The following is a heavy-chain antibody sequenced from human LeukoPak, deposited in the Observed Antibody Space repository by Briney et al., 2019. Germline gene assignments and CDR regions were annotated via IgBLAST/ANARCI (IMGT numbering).Heavy chain of an antibody. CDR2: IYYSGSS. Sequence: KPSETLSLTCSVSGGSISRSSHYWGWIRQPPGKGLEWIRRIYYSGSSHYNPSLQSRVTISVDTSKNQFSLKLSSVTAADTAVYYCARETDSGSYTEEYFQHWGQGTLVTVSS. CDR3: ARETDSGSYTEEYFQH. V-gene: IGHV4-39*07. J-gene: IGHJ1*01. CDR1: GGSISRSSHY. D-gene: IGHD1-26*01.